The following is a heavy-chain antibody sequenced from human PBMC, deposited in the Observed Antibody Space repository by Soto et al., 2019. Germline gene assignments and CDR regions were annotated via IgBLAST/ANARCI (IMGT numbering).Heavy chain of an antibody. V-gene: IGHV1-18*01. Sequence: GASVKVSCKASGYTFTSYGISWVRQAPGQGLEWMGWISAYNGNTNYAQKLQGRGTMTTDTSTSTAYMELRSLRSDDTVVYYCARDKGEGSGSYYGYWGQGTLVTGSS. CDR2: ISAYNGNT. CDR3: ARDKGEGSGSYYGY. J-gene: IGHJ4*02. D-gene: IGHD3-10*01. CDR1: GYTFTSYG.